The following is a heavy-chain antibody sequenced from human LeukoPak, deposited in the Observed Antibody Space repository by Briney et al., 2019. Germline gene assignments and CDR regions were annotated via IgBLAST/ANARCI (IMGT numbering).Heavy chain of an antibody. CDR2: IYTSGST. CDR1: GGSISSYY. D-gene: IGHD2-15*01. Sequence: SETLSLTCTVSGGSISSYYWSWIRQPAGKGLEWIGRIYTSGSTNYNPSLKSRVTMSVDTSKNQFSLKLSSVTAADTAVYYCARGSSIVVVVAATVWFDPWGQGTLVTVSS. CDR3: ARGSSIVVVVAATVWFDP. V-gene: IGHV4-4*07. J-gene: IGHJ5*02.